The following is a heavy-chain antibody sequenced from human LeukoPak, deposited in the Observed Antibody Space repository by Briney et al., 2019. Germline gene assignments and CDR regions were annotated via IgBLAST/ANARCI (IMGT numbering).Heavy chain of an antibody. CDR1: GFTFSSYS. CDR2: ISSSSSYI. D-gene: IGHD4-17*01. J-gene: IGHJ3*02. CDR3: AKDKNTVTTWSSAFDI. V-gene: IGHV3-21*04. Sequence: GGSLRLSCAASGFTFSSYSMNWVRQAPGKGLEWVSSISSSSSYIYYADSVKGRFTISRDNAKNSLYLQMNSLRAEDTALYYCAKDKNTVTTWSSAFDIWGQGTMVTVSS.